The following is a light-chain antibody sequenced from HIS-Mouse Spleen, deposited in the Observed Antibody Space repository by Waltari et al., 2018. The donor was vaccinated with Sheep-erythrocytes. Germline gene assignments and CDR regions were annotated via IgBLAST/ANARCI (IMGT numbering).Light chain of an antibody. V-gene: IGLV2-11*01. CDR2: DVS. CDR1: SSDVGGYNY. Sequence: QSALTQPRSVSGSPGQSVTISCTGTSSDVGGYNYVSWYQKHPGKAPKLMIYDVSKRPSGVPYRFSGSKSGNPASLTISGLQAEYEADYYCCSYAGSYNHVFATGTKVTVL. J-gene: IGLJ1*01. CDR3: CSYAGSYNHV.